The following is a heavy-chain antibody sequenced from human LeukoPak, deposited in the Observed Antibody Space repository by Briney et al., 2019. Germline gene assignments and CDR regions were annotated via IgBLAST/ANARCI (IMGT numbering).Heavy chain of an antibody. J-gene: IGHJ6*02. CDR1: GFTFSSYA. Sequence: GGSLRLSCAASGFTFSSYAMHWVRQAPGKGLEWVAVTSYDGSNKYYADSVKGRFTISRDNSKNTLYLQMNSLRAEDTAVYYCAAGSGSYYPDYYGMDVWGQGTTVTVSS. D-gene: IGHD3-10*01. CDR3: AAGSGSYYPDYYGMDV. CDR2: TSYDGSNK. V-gene: IGHV3-30-3*01.